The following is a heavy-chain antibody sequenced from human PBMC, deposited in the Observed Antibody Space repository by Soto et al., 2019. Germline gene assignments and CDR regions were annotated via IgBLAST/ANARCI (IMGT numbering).Heavy chain of an antibody. J-gene: IGHJ4*02. D-gene: IGHD3-3*01. CDR2: ISTYNGNT. CDR3: ARLLFLEWFDDY. CDR1: GYTFTSYG. Sequence: ASVKVSCKTSGYTFTSYGISWVRQAPGQGLEWMGWISTYNGNTNYAQKFQGRATMTTDTSTTTAYMELRSLKSDDTAVYYCARLLFLEWFDDYWGQGALVTVSS. V-gene: IGHV1-18*04.